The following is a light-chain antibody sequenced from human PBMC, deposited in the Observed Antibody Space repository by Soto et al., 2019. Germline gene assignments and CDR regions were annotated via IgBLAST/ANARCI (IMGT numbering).Light chain of an antibody. V-gene: IGKV3-20*01. CDR2: GAS. CDR3: QQYGISPIT. CDR1: QSVTSSY. J-gene: IGKJ5*01. Sequence: ERMLTQSTATLSLSPRERATLSCRVSQSVTSSYLAWYQQKPGQAPRLLIYGASNRATGIPERFSGSGSGTDFTLTISSLEPEDFAVYYCQQYGISPITFCQGTRLEIK.